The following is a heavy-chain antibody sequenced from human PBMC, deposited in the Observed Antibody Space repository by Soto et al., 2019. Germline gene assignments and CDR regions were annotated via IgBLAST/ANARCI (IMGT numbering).Heavy chain of an antibody. CDR1: GFTFSSYS. CDR2: ISSSSSTI. J-gene: IGHJ5*02. D-gene: IGHD1-20*01. CDR3: ARDEYNWKLNWFDP. Sequence: EVQLVESGGGLVQPGGSLRLSCAASGFTFSSYSMNWVRQAPGKGLEWVSYISSSSSTIYYADSVKGRFTISRDNAKNSLYLQMNSLRDEDTAVYYCARDEYNWKLNWFDPWGQGTLVTVSS. V-gene: IGHV3-48*02.